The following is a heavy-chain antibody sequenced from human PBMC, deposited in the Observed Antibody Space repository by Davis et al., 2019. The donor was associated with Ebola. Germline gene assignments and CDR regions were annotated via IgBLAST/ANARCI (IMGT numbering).Heavy chain of an antibody. J-gene: IGHJ6*02. Sequence: AASVKVSCKASGGTFSSDGISWVRQAPGQGLEWMGRIIPIVGIANYAPKFQGRVTITADKSTSTANMEVNSLRSEDTAVYYCVRGGTWNLDYGMDVWGRGTTVTVSS. CDR1: GGTFSSDG. CDR3: VRGGTWNLDYGMDV. CDR2: IIPIVGIA. V-gene: IGHV1-69*04. D-gene: IGHD1-1*01.